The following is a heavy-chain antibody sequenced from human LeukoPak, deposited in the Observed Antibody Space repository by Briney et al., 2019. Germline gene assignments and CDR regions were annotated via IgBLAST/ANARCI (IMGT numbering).Heavy chain of an antibody. CDR3: ARQGPILEINDY. CDR2: IYYSGST. J-gene: IGHJ4*02. CDR1: GGSISSSSYY. Sequence: SETLSLTCTVSGGSISSSSYYWGWIRQPPGKGLEWIGSIYYSGSTYYNPSLKSRVTISVDTSKNQFSLKLSSVTAADTAVYYCARQGPILEINDYWGQGTLVTVSS. D-gene: IGHD5-24*01. V-gene: IGHV4-39*01.